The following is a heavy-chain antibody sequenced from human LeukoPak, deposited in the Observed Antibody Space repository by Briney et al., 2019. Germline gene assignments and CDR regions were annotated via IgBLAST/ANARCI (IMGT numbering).Heavy chain of an antibody. CDR3: ASEVGATTTDY. CDR2: IYSGGST. J-gene: IGHJ4*02. D-gene: IGHD1-26*01. CDR1: GFTVSSNY. V-gene: IGHV3-66*02. Sequence: QSGGSLRLSCAASGFTVSSNYMSWVRQAPGKGLEWVSVIYSGGSTYYADSVKGRFTISRDNSKNTLYLQMNSLRAEDTAVYYCASEVGATTTDYWGQGTLVTVSS.